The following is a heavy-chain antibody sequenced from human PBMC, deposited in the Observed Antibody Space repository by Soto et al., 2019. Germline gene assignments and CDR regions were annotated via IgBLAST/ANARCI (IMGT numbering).Heavy chain of an antibody. CDR1: GGSISSSSYY. CDR2: IYYSGST. D-gene: IGHD3-3*01. CDR3: ARGGHLEWLSDYAEYFQH. Sequence: QLQLQESGPGLVKPSETLSLTCTVSGGSISSSSYYWGWIRQPPGKGLEWIGSIYYSGSTYYNPSLTSRVTISVDTSKNQFSLKLSSVTAADTAVYYCARGGHLEWLSDYAEYFQHWGQGTLVTVSS. J-gene: IGHJ1*01. V-gene: IGHV4-39*01.